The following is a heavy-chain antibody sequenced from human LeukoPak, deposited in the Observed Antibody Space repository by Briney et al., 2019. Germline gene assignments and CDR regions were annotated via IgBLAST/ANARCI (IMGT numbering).Heavy chain of an antibody. CDR1: GFTFSSYA. CDR2: ISYDGSNK. D-gene: IGHD3-10*01. V-gene: IGHV3-30-3*01. J-gene: IGHJ4*02. CDR3: ARVEDGPAAILYGSGSDY. Sequence: GGSLRLSCAASGFTFSSYAMHWVRQAPGKGLEWVAVISYDGSNKYYADSVKGRFTISRDNSKNTLHLLMNSLRAEDTAVYYCARVEDGPAAILYGSGSDYWGQGTLVTVSS.